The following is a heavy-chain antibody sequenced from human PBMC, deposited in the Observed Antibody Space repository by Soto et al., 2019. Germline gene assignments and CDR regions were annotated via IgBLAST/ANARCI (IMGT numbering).Heavy chain of an antibody. V-gene: IGHV3-7*05. Sequence: HPGGSLRLSCAASGFTFSSYWMSWVRQAPGKGLEWVANIKQDGSEKYYVDSVKGRFTISRDNAKNSLYLQMNSLRAEDTAVYYCARGEGYYDILTDNYYYYGMDVWGQGTTVTVSS. CDR2: IKQDGSEK. D-gene: IGHD3-9*01. CDR1: GFTFSSYW. J-gene: IGHJ6*02. CDR3: ARGEGYYDILTDNYYYYGMDV.